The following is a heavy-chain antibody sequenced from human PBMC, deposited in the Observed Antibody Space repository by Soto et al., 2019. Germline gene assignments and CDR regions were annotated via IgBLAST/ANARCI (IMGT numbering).Heavy chain of an antibody. CDR2: INPNSGDT. Sequence: XSVKVSCNASGYLFTGYHIHWGRQAPGRGLEWMGWINPNSGDTEYAQNFQCRVTMTRDTSFNLVYMEMSGLMSEDTAVYYCARGERLYFYYYGMDVCGQRSTVTVSS. D-gene: IGHD3-3*01. CDR3: ARGERLYFYYYGMDV. CDR1: GYLFTGYH. V-gene: IGHV1-2*02. J-gene: IGHJ6*02.